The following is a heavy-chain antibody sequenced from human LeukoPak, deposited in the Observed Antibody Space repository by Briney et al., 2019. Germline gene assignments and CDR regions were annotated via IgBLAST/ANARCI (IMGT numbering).Heavy chain of an antibody. D-gene: IGHD6-19*01. CDR3: ARVLGFGYSSGWYSDY. J-gene: IGHJ4*02. CDR2: ISTYNGDT. V-gene: IGHV1-18*01. Sequence: ASVKVSCKASGYTSTSYGISWVRQAPGQGLEWMGWISTYNGDTNYAQKLQGRVTMTTDTSTNTAYMELRSLRSDDTAVYYCARVLGFGYSSGWYSDYWGQGTLVTVSS. CDR1: GYTSTSYG.